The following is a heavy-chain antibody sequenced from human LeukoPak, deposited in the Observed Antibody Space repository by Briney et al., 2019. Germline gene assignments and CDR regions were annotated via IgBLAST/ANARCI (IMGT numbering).Heavy chain of an antibody. CDR1: GFTFTSYE. CDR2: ISSSGTTI. CDR3: ARGQGGSGSYFYDVELVYFDY. D-gene: IGHD3-10*01. Sequence: GGSLRLSCAASGFTFTSYEMNWVRQAPGKGLEWVSYISSSGTTIYYADSVKGRFTISRDNAKNSLYLQMNSLRAEDTAVYYCARGQGGSGSYFYDVELVYFDYWGQGTLVTVSS. V-gene: IGHV3-48*03. J-gene: IGHJ4*02.